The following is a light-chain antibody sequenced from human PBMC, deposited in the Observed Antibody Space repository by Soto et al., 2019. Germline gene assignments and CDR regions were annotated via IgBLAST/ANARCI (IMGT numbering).Light chain of an antibody. Sequence: IQMTQSPSSLSASVWDRVAISCRASQDIRNTLAWYQQKPGEAPKLLIFAASNLQSGGPSRVSGSGSVTEFTLTISSRQPEDFATEYCLQHNSYPRTFGQGTKVDIK. CDR2: AAS. CDR3: LQHNSYPRT. J-gene: IGKJ1*01. CDR1: QDIRNT. V-gene: IGKV1-17*01.